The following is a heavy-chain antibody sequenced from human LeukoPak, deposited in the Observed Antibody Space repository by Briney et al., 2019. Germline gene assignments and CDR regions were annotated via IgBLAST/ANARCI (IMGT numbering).Heavy chain of an antibody. CDR3: ARDPKIAVDDTLDY. J-gene: IGHJ4*02. Sequence: GGSLRLSCAASGFTFSSYSMNWVRQAPGKGLEWVSSISSSSSYIYYADSVKGRFTISRDNAKNSLYLQMNSLRAEDTAVYYCARDPKIAVDDTLDYWGQGTLVTVSS. V-gene: IGHV3-21*01. CDR1: GFTFSSYS. CDR2: ISSSSSYI. D-gene: IGHD6-19*01.